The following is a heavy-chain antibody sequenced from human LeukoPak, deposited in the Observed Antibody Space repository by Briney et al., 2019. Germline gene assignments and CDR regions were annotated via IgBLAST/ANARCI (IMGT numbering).Heavy chain of an antibody. D-gene: IGHD1-26*01. Sequence: GGSLRLSCAASGFTFSDHYMDWVRQAPGKGLERVGRTRNKANSYTTEYAASVKGRFTISRDDSNNSLYLQMNSLKTEDTAVYYCASYSGIKDAFDIWGQGTMVTVSS. CDR3: ASYSGIKDAFDI. CDR1: GFTFSDHY. J-gene: IGHJ3*02. V-gene: IGHV3-72*01. CDR2: TRNKANSYTT.